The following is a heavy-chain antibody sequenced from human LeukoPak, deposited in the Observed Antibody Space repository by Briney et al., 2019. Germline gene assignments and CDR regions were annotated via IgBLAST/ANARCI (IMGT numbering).Heavy chain of an antibody. CDR3: ARDFRDYRDYVAYFDS. CDR2: ILYDGTNQ. CDR1: GFTFSSYA. Sequence: GGSLRLSCAVSGFTFSSYAMNWVRQAPGKGLEWVAVILYDGTNQYYADSVKGRFTISRDNSRNTLYLQMNSLKVEDTAVYYCARDFRDYRDYVAYFDSWGQGTLVTVSS. J-gene: IGHJ4*02. D-gene: IGHD4-17*01. V-gene: IGHV3-30-3*01.